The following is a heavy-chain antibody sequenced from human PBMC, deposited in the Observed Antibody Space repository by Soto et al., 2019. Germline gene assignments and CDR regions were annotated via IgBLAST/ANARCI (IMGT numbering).Heavy chain of an antibody. Sequence: AVYGGSFSGYYWSWIRQPPGKGLEWIGEINHSGSTNYNPSLKSRVTISVDTSKNQFSLKLSSVTAADTAVYYCARGRFTMVRRGYPARYFDYWGQGTLVTVS. V-gene: IGHV4-34*01. CDR1: GGSFSGYY. J-gene: IGHJ4*02. CDR3: ARGRFTMVRRGYPARYFDY. D-gene: IGHD3-10*01. CDR2: INHSGST.